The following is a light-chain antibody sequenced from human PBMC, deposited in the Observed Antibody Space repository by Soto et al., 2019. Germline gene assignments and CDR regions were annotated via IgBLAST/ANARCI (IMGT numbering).Light chain of an antibody. CDR1: QSVNNY. CDR2: DTF. J-gene: IGKJ4*01. Sequence: EVVLTQSPATLSLSPGERATLSCRASQSVNNYLAWYQQKPGQAPRLLIYDTFNRATGIPARFSGSGSGTDFTLTISSLEPEDFAVYYCQQRMSWPLTFGGGTKVEIK. CDR3: QQRMSWPLT. V-gene: IGKV3-11*01.